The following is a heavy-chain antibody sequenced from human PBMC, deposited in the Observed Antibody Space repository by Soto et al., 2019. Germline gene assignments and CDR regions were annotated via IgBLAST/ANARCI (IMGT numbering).Heavy chain of an antibody. CDR1: GYTFTSYA. V-gene: IGHV1-3*01. J-gene: IGHJ3*02. D-gene: IGHD2-8*01. CDR2: INAGNGNT. Sequence: QAHLVQSGAEVKKPGASVKVSCKTSGYTFTSYAMHWVRHAPGQRLEWMGWINAGNGNTKYSQKFQARVTITREASASTAYMELSSLRSQDTAVYYCARDPCTNAVCYSDAFDIWGQGTMVTVSS. CDR3: ARDPCTNAVCYSDAFDI.